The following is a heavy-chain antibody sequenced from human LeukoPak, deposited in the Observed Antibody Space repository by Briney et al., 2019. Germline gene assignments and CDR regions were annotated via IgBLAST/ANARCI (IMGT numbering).Heavy chain of an antibody. D-gene: IGHD1/OR15-1a*01. J-gene: IGHJ3*02. CDR1: GFTVSSNY. V-gene: IGHV3-66*01. CDR3: ARGTQGGGTDAYDI. Sequence: GGSLRLSCAASGFTVSSNYMSWVRQAPGKGLEWVSVIYTGGGTYYADSVKGRFTISRDNSKNTLYLQMNSLRAEDTAVYYCARGTQGGGTDAYDIWGQGTMVTVPS. CDR2: IYTGGGT.